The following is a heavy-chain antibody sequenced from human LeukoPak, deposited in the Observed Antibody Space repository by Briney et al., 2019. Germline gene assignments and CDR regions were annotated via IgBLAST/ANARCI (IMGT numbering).Heavy chain of an antibody. CDR2: ISGSGGST. CDR1: GITFSNAW. J-gene: IGHJ6*02. Sequence: GGSLRLSCAASGITFSNAWMTWVRQAPGKGLEWVSAISGSGGSTYYADSVKGRFTISRDNSKNTLYLQMNSLRAEDTAVYYCAKEDYYYYGMDVWGQGTTVTVSS. V-gene: IGHV3-23*01. CDR3: AKEDYYYYGMDV.